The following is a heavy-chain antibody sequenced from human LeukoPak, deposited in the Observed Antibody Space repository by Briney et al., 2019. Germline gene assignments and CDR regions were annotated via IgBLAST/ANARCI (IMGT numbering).Heavy chain of an antibody. CDR3: ARSITVAGTGFDY. D-gene: IGHD6-19*01. CDR1: GGSISSAGYY. J-gene: IGHJ4*02. V-gene: IGHV4-61*05. Sequence: SETLSLTCTVSGGSISSAGYYWDWIRQPPGKGLEWIGYIYYSGSTNYNPSLKSRVTISVDTSKNQFSLKLSSVTAAGTAVYYCARSITVAGTGFDYWGQGTLVTVSS. CDR2: IYYSGST.